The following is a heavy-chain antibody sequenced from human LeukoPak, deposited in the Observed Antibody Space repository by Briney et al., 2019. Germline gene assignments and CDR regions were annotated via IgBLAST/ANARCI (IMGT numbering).Heavy chain of an antibody. CDR1: GFTFGTYD. J-gene: IGHJ4*02. D-gene: IGHD2-21*01. CDR3: VRSFAIASDNFNDYFDF. CDR2: ITSCGGTR. V-gene: IGHV3-48*03. Sequence: PGGSLRLSCAASGFTFGTYDMNWVRQAPGKGLEWVSCITSCGGTRYYADSVKGRFTISRDNAKNSLFLQLNSLRADDTAVYYCVRSFAIASDNFNDYFDFWGQGTLVTVSS.